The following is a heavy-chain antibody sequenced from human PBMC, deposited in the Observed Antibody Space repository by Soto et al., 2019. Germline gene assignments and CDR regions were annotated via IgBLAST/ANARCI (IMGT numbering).Heavy chain of an antibody. J-gene: IGHJ6*02. CDR2: IWYDGSNK. CDR1: GFTFSSYG. CDR3: ARGTMVRGVIILGSETMDV. D-gene: IGHD3-10*01. V-gene: IGHV3-33*01. Sequence: GGSLILSCAASGFTFSSYGMHWVRQAPGKGLEWVAVIWYDGSNKYYADSVKGRFTISRDNSKNTLYLQMNSLRAEDTAVYYCARGTMVRGVIILGSETMDVWGQGTTVTVSS.